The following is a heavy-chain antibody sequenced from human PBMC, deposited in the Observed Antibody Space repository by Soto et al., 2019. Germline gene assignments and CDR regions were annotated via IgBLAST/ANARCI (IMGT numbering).Heavy chain of an antibody. D-gene: IGHD4-17*01. CDR1: GGSISSYY. CDR3: ASQPMTTVTTSSFQH. V-gene: IGHV4-59*08. J-gene: IGHJ1*01. CDR2: IYYSGST. Sequence: SETLSLTCTVSGGSISSYYWSWIRQPPGKGLEWIGYIYYSGSTNYNPSLKSRVTISVDTSKNQFSLKLSSVTAADTAVYYCASQPMTTVTTSSFQHWGQGTLVTVSS.